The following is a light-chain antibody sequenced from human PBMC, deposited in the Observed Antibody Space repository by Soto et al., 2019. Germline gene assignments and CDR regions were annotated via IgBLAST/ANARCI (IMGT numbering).Light chain of an antibody. CDR2: AAP. V-gene: IGKV3-20*01. CDR3: QPYATSRS. Sequence: ELVLTQSPGTLSLSPGERATLSCRASQSVSNNYLAWYQLKPGQAPRLLIYAAPSSSTGIPARFSGSGSGAAFTLNITTLELEDFAVYYCQPYATSRSFGQGAMVLIK. CDR1: QSVSNNY. J-gene: IGKJ1*01.